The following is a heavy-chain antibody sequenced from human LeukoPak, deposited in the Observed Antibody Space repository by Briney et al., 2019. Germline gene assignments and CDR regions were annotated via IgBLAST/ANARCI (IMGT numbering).Heavy chain of an antibody. CDR2: IYSGGST. CDR3: ARDSPAYCGGDCV. CDR1: GFTFSTNY. J-gene: IGHJ1*01. V-gene: IGHV3-53*01. D-gene: IGHD2-21*02. Sequence: GRSLRLSCAASGFTFSTNYMSWVRQPPGKGLEWASVIYSGGSTYYADSVKGRFTISRDNSKNTLYLQMNSLRADDTAVYYCARDSPAYCGGDCVWGQGTLVTVSS.